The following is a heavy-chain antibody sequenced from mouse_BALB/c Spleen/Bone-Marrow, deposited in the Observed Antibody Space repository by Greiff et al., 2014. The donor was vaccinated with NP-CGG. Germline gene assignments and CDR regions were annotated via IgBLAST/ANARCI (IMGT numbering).Heavy chain of an antibody. CDR1: GYSITSDYA. J-gene: IGHJ3*01. Sequence: VQLQQSGPSLVKPSQSLSLTCTVTGYSITSDYAWNWIRQFPGNKLEWMGYISYSGSTSYNPSLKSRISITRDTSKNQFFLQLNSVTTEDTATYYCARRDWDAFAYWGQGTLVTVSA. CDR2: ISYSGST. CDR3: ARRDWDAFAY. D-gene: IGHD4-1*01. V-gene: IGHV3-2*02.